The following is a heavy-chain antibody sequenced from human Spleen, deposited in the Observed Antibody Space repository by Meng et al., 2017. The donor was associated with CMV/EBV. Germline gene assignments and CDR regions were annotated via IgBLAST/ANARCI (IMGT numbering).Heavy chain of an antibody. CDR2: ISAYNGNT. D-gene: IGHD4-17*01. Sequence: ASVKVSCKASGYTFTSYGISWVRQAPGQGLEWMGWISAYNGNTNDAQKLQGRVTMTTDTSTSTAYMELRSLRSDDTAVYYCARDYVDDYGDHGAFDIWGQGTMVTVSS. V-gene: IGHV1-18*01. J-gene: IGHJ3*02. CDR3: ARDYVDDYGDHGAFDI. CDR1: GYTFTSYG.